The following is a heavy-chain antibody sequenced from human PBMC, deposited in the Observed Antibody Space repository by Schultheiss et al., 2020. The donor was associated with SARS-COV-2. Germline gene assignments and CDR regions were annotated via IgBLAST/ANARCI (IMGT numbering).Heavy chain of an antibody. CDR1: GFTFSSYA. Sequence: GESLKISCAASGFTFSSYAMSWVRQAPGKGLEWVSAISGSGGSTYYADSVKGRFTISRDNSKNTLYLQMNSLRAEDTAVYYCVVDIVATRGYYYYMDVWGKGTTVTVSS. J-gene: IGHJ6*03. D-gene: IGHD5-12*01. V-gene: IGHV3-23*01. CDR3: VVDIVATRGYYYYMDV. CDR2: ISGSGGST.